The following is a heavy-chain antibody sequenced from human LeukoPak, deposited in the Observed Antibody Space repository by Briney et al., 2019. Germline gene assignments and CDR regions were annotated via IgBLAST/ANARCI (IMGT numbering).Heavy chain of an antibody. Sequence: PGGSLRLSCAASGFTFSSYGMHWVRQAPGKGLEWVAVISYDGSNKYYADSVKGRFTISRDNSKNTLYLQMNSLRAEDTAVYYCAKGEKTGIAAADLYYFDYWGQGTLVTVSS. CDR2: ISYDGSNK. CDR3: AKGEKTGIAAADLYYFDY. CDR1: GFTFSSYG. D-gene: IGHD6-13*01. V-gene: IGHV3-30*18. J-gene: IGHJ4*02.